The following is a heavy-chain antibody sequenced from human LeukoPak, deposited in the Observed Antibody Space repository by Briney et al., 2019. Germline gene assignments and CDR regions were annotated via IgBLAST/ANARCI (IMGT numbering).Heavy chain of an antibody. J-gene: IGHJ4*02. CDR2: ISDSGSP. CDR3: ARHADGGVFIKTYFFDS. Sequence: PSETLSLTCSVSGASVSNYYWSWLRQTPGKGVEGIGHISDSGSPTCSPSRKSPVTIPEDMPQNLIALTLRSVTAADTAVYYCARHADGGVFIKTYFFDSWGQGFTVSVSS. V-gene: IGHV4-59*08. D-gene: IGHD3-16*01. CDR1: GASVSNYY.